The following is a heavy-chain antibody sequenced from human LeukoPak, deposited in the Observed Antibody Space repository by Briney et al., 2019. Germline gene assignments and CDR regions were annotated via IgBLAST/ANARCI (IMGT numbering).Heavy chain of an antibody. CDR2: MNSNSGNT. J-gene: IGHJ1*01. D-gene: IGHD5-18*01. V-gene: IGHV1-8*03. CDR1: GYTFTSYD. CDR3: ARDERGYRYGFEYFQK. Sequence: ASVKVSCKASGYTFTSYDINWVRQATGQGLEWMGWMNSNSGNTGYAQKFQARVTFTRITSISTAYMELRSLRSEDTAVYYCARDERGYRYGFEYFQKWGQGTQVTVSS.